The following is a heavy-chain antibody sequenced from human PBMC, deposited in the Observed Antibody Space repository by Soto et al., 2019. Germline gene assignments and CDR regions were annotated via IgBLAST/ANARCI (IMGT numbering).Heavy chain of an antibody. CDR3: ARNEDIVVVVAATYFDY. CDR2: INHSGST. D-gene: IGHD2-15*01. J-gene: IGHJ4*02. Sequence: QVQLQQWGAGLLKPSETLSLTCAVYGGSFSGYYWSWIRQPPGKGLEWIGEINHSGSTNYNPSLKSRVTISVDTSKNQFSLKLSSVTAADTAVYYCARNEDIVVVVAATYFDYWGQGTLVTVSS. V-gene: IGHV4-34*01. CDR1: GGSFSGYY.